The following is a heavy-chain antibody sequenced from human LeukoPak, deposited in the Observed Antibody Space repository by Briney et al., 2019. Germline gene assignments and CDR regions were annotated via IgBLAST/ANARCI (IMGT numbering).Heavy chain of an antibody. Sequence: PGGSLRLSCAASGFTFSSYGMHWVRQAPGKGLEWVAFIRYDGSSKYYADSVKGRFTISRDNSKNTLYLQMNSLRAEDTAVYYCAKGHGYSGYDLPLEYWGQGTLVTISS. D-gene: IGHD5-12*01. CDR3: AKGHGYSGYDLPLEY. J-gene: IGHJ4*02. CDR2: IRYDGSSK. V-gene: IGHV3-30*02. CDR1: GFTFSSYG.